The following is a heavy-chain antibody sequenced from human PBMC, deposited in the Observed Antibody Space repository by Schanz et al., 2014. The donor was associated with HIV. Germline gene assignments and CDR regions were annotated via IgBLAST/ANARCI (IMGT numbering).Heavy chain of an antibody. CDR1: GFTFSSYG. CDR3: ARSQKGTSCCSPLDF. V-gene: IGHV3-30*03. J-gene: IGHJ4*02. Sequence: QVQLVESGGGVVQPGRSLRLSCAASGFTFSSYGMHWVRQAPGKGLEWVAVISHDGSNKYYADSVKGRFTVSRDNSKNRVFLQMNSLSTEDAAVYHCARSQKGTSCCSPLDFWGQGNLVTVS. CDR2: ISHDGSNK. D-gene: IGHD2-2*01.